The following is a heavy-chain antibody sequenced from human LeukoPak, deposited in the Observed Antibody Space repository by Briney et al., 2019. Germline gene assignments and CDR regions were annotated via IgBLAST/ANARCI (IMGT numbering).Heavy chain of an antibody. V-gene: IGHV3-23*01. Sequence: PGGSLRLSCAASGFTFSSYAMSWVRQAPGKGLEWVSTISGSGGSTYYAGSVKGRFTISRDNSKNTLYLQMNSLRAEDTAVYYCAKCISSSSTAKNYWGQGTLVTVSS. CDR2: ISGSGGST. CDR1: GFTFSSYA. J-gene: IGHJ4*02. CDR3: AKCISSSSTAKNY. D-gene: IGHD6-6*01.